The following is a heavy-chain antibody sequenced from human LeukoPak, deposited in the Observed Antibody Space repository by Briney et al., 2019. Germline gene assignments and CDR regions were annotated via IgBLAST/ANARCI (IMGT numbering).Heavy chain of an antibody. D-gene: IGHD5-18*01. Sequence: SQTLSLTCAISGDSVSSNTATWNWIRQSPSRGLEWLGRTYYRFKWYNDYAVSVKSRVSINPDTFKNQFSLQLNSVTPEDTAVYYCARDHRPRGGYTYGYDYWGQGILVTVSS. CDR2: TYYRFKWYN. J-gene: IGHJ4*02. V-gene: IGHV6-1*01. CDR1: GDSVSSNTAT. CDR3: ARDHRPRGGYTYGYDY.